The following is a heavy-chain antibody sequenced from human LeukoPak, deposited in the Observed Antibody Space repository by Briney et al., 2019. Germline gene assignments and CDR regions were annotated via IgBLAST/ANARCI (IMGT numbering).Heavy chain of an antibody. Sequence: SETLSLTCTVSGGSISSYYWSWIRQPPGKGLEWIGYIYYSGSTNYNPSLNSRVTISVDTSKNQFSLKLRSVTASDTAVYYCAREGGDGRGYHYYWGQGTLVSVSS. D-gene: IGHD3-22*01. CDR1: GGSISSYY. J-gene: IGHJ4*02. CDR3: AREGGDGRGYHYY. V-gene: IGHV4-59*12. CDR2: IYYSGST.